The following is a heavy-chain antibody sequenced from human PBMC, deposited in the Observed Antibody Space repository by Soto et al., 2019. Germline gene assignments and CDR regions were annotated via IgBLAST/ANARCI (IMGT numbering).Heavy chain of an antibody. J-gene: IGHJ4*02. D-gene: IGHD2-15*01. CDR2: ISYDGSNK. CDR3: ARGILGYCSGGSCYEYYFDY. V-gene: IGHV3-30-3*01. CDR1: GFTFSSYA. Sequence: QVQLVESGGGVVQPGRSLRLSCAASGFTFSSYAMHWVRQAPGKGLEWVAVISYDGSNKYYADSVKGRFTISRDNSKNPLYLQMNSLRAEDTAVYYCARGILGYCSGGSCYEYYFDYWGQGTLVTVSS.